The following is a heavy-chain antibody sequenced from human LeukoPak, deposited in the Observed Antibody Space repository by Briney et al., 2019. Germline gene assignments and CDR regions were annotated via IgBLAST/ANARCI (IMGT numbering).Heavy chain of an antibody. V-gene: IGHV3-21*01. CDR2: ISSSSSYI. D-gene: IGHD3-3*01. CDR3: FASITIFGVASHY. CDR1: GFTFSSYS. J-gene: IGHJ4*02. Sequence: GGSLRLSCAASGFTFSSYSMNWVRQAPGKGLEWVSSISSSSSYIYYADSVKGRFTISRDNAKNSLYLQMNSLRAEDTAVYYCFASITIFGVASHYWGQGTLVTVSS.